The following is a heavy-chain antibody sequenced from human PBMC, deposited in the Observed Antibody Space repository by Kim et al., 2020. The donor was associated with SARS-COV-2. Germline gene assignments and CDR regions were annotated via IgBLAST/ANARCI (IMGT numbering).Heavy chain of an antibody. D-gene: IGHD2-2*01. V-gene: IGHV1-46*01. Sequence: ASVKVSCKASGYTFTSYYMHWVRQAPGQGLEWMGIINPSGGSTSYAQKFQGRVTMTRDTSTSTVYMELSSLRSEDTAVYYCARTRGRSSTSRTGDYYYYGMDVWGQGTTVTVSS. J-gene: IGHJ6*02. CDR3: ARTRGRSSTSRTGDYYYYGMDV. CDR2: INPSGGST. CDR1: GYTFTSYY.